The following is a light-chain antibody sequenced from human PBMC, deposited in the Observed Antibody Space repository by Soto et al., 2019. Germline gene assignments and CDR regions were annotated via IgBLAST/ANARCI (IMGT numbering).Light chain of an antibody. J-gene: IGKJ4*01. CDR3: QQYASSPRT. CDR1: QSVRSNY. CDR2: GAS. V-gene: IGKV3-20*01. Sequence: EIVLTQSPGTLSLSSGERATLSCMASQSVRSNYLAWYQQKPGQAPRLIIYGASSRATGIQDRFGGSGSGTDFTLNFSRLEPEDFAVYYCQQYASSPRTFGVGTQGEI.